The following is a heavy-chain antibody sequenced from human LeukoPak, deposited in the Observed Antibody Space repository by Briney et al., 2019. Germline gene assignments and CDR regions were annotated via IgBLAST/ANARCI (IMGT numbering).Heavy chain of an antibody. D-gene: IGHD6-19*01. CDR2: IYSGGST. CDR3: ARTRIAVAGQNYYYYGMDV. J-gene: IGHJ6*02. CDR1: GFTFSSSA. Sequence: QSGGSLRLSCAASGFTFSSSAMSWVRQAPGKGLEWVSVIYSGGSTYYADSVKGRFTISRDNSKNTLYLQMISLRAEDTAVYYCARTRIAVAGQNYYYYGMDVWGQGTTVTVSS. V-gene: IGHV3-53*01.